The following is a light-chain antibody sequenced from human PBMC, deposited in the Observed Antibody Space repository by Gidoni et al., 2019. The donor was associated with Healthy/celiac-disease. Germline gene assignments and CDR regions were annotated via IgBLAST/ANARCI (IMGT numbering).Light chain of an antibody. CDR2: AAS. V-gene: IGKV1-27*01. CDR3: QKYNSAPLT. Sequence: DIQMTQSPSSLSASVGDRVTITCRASQGISNYLAWYQQKPGKVPKLLIYAASTLQSGVRSRFSGSGSGTDYTHTVSSLQPEDVATYYCQKYNSAPLTFGGGIKVEIK. CDR1: QGISNY. J-gene: IGKJ4*01.